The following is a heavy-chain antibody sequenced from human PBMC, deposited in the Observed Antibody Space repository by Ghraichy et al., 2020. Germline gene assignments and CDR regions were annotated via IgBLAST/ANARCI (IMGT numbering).Heavy chain of an antibody. V-gene: IGHV3-72*01. J-gene: IGHJ4*02. CDR2: TRNKANSYTT. CDR1: GFTFSDHY. Sequence: GGSVRLSCAASGFTFSDHYMDWVRQAPGKGLEWVGRTRNKANSYTTEYAASVKGRFTISRDDSKNSLYLQMNSLKTEDTAVYYCARDTYYYGSGSYYDYWGQGTLVTVSS. CDR3: ARDTYYYGSGSYYDY. D-gene: IGHD3-10*01.